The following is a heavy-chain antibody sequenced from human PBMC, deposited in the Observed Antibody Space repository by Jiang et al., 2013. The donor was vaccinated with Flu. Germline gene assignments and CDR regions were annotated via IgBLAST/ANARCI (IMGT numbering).Heavy chain of an antibody. D-gene: IGHD2-21*02. CDR3: ARETAIFPRYWYFDL. CDR1: GYTFTGYY. CDR2: INPNSGGT. J-gene: IGHJ2*01. Sequence: VQLVESGAEVKKPGASVKVSCKASGYTFTGYYMHWVRQAPGQGLEWMGWINPNSGGTNYAQKFQGWVTMTRDTSISTAYMELSRLRSDDTAVYYCARETAIFPRYWYFDLWGPWHPGHCLL. V-gene: IGHV1-2*04.